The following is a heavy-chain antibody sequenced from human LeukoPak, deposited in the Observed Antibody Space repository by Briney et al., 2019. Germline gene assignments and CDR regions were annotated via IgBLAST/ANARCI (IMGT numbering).Heavy chain of an antibody. D-gene: IGHD3-3*01. CDR3: AWCENDFCCGYEYYFDY. J-gene: IGHJ4*02. Sequence: GGSLRLSCAASGFTFSSYWMHWVRQAPGKGLVWVSRINSDGGSTSYADSVKGRFTISRDNAKNTLYLQMNSLRAEDTAVYYCAWCENDFCCGYEYYFDYWGQGTLVTVSS. CDR1: GFTFSSYW. CDR2: INSDGGST. V-gene: IGHV3-74*01.